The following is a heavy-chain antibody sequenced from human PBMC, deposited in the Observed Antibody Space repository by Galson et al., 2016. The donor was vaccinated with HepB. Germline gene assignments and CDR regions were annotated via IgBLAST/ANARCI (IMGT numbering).Heavy chain of an antibody. CDR2: IRSKSYGATT. J-gene: IGHJ4*02. Sequence: SLRLSCAASGFTFGDYAMSWFRQAPGKGLEWVGFIRSKSYGATTEYAASVRGRFTISRDDSKSIAYLQMNSLKTEDTAVYYCSRERPVGSYHGSGSYPNDYWGQGTLVTVSS. CDR3: SRERPVGSYHGSGSYPNDY. V-gene: IGHV3-49*03. CDR1: GFTFGDYA. D-gene: IGHD3-10*01.